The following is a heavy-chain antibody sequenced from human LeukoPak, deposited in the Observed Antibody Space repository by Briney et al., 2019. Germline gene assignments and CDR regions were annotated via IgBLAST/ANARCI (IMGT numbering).Heavy chain of an antibody. Sequence: GASVKVSCKASGYNFNSYYVHWVRQAPGQGLEWMGIINPSGNRVLPSDDSTIYAEKFQSRVVMTRDTSTTVVYMELSSLRSDDTAIYYCARGKVYASGTYSLDPWGQGTLVTVSS. CDR2: INPSGNRVLPSDDST. J-gene: IGHJ5*02. V-gene: IGHV1-46*02. CDR3: ARGKVYASGTYSLDP. CDR1: GYNFNSYY. D-gene: IGHD3-10*01.